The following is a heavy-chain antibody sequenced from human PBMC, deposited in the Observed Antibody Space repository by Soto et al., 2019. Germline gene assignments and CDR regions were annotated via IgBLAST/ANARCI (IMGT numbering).Heavy chain of an antibody. Sequence: EVQLVQSGGDLVQPGGSLRLSCVASGFTFSTYWMTWVRQAPGTGLEWVAGIKEDASEEVYVGSVKGRFSISRDNAKNSLYLQPNSLRAEDTAVYYCATAISSPFSNFDSWCQGYRVTFSS. CDR2: IKEDASEE. D-gene: IGHD2-2*01. CDR1: GFTFSTYW. V-gene: IGHV3-7*01. J-gene: IGHJ4*02. CDR3: ATAISSPFSNFDS.